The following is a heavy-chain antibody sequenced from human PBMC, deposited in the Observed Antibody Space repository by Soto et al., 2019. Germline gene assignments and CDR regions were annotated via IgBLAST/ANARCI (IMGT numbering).Heavy chain of an antibody. D-gene: IGHD3-22*01. J-gene: IGHJ4*02. CDR3: ARQIYDSDTGPNFQYYFDS. CDR1: GYSFAGYW. CDR2: IDPSDSQT. Sequence: GESLKISCKGSGYSFAGYWITWVRQKPGKGLEWMGRIDPSDSQTYYSPSFRGHVTISATKSITTVFLQWSSLRASGTAMYYCARQIYDSDTGPNFQYYFDSWGQGTPVTVSS. V-gene: IGHV5-10-1*01.